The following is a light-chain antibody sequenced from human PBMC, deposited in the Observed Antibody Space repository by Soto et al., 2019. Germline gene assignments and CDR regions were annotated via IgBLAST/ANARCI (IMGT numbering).Light chain of an antibody. V-gene: IGKV3-20*01. CDR2: GTS. Sequence: EIVLTQSPGTLSLSPGERATLSCRASQSVRSNYLAWYQQQPGQAPRLLIFGTSSRATGIPYRFSGSGSGTDFSLTISRLDPEDAAVYFCHQYGYGVDTFGQGNKLEIK. CDR1: QSVRSNY. CDR3: HQYGYGVDT. J-gene: IGKJ2*01.